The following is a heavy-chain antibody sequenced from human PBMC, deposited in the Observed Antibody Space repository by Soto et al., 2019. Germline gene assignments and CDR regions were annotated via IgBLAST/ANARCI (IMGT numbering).Heavy chain of an antibody. CDR1: GGTFSSYA. CDR3: ASAYVDIVATLWTPPYYYGMDV. V-gene: IGHV1-69*01. J-gene: IGHJ6*02. CDR2: IIPIFGTA. Sequence: QVPLVQSGAEVKKPGSSVKVSCKASGGTFSSYAISWVRQAPGQGLEWMGGIIPIFGTANYAQKFQGRVTITADESTSTAYMELSSLRSEDTAVYYCASAYVDIVATLWTPPYYYGMDVWGQGTTVTVSS. D-gene: IGHD5-12*01.